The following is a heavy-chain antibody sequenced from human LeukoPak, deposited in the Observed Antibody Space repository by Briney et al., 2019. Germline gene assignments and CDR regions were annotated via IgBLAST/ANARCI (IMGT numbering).Heavy chain of an antibody. J-gene: IGHJ4*02. CDR1: GFTFRIFV. Sequence: GGSLRLSCEASGFTFRIFVMTWGREAPGKGLEWVSAIRERGSNTYYTDSVKGRFTISRDNSKNTLYLQMNSLRAEDTAVYYCAKGGHFDSWGQGTLVTVSS. D-gene: IGHD5-12*01. CDR2: IRERGSNT. CDR3: AKGGHFDS. V-gene: IGHV3-23*01.